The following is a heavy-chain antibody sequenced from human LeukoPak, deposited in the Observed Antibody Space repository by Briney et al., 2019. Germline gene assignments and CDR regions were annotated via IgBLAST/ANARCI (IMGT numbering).Heavy chain of an antibody. CDR1: VGTFNSYA. D-gene: IGHD2/OR15-2a*01. CDR3: AVLWTQNGVVDY. J-gene: IGHJ4*02. Sequence: SSVKVSCKASVGTFNSYAISWVRQAPGQGLEWMGRIIPIFGTANYAQKFQGRVTITTDESTSTAYMELSSLRAEDAAVYYCAVLWTQNGVVDYWGQGTLVTVSS. V-gene: IGHV1-69*05. CDR2: IIPIFGTA.